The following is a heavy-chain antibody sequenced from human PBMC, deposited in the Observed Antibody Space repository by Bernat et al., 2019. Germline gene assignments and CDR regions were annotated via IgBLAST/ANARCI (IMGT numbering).Heavy chain of an antibody. CDR2: INHSGST. Sequence: QVQLQQWGAGLLKPSETLSLTCAVYGGSFSGYYWSWIRQPPGKGLEWIGEINHSGSTNYNPSLKSRVTISVDTSKNQFSLKLRSVTAADTAVYCCAGSFIAAAYYFDYWGQGTLVTVSS. D-gene: IGHD6-13*01. V-gene: IGHV4-34*01. CDR3: AGSFIAAAYYFDY. CDR1: GGSFSGYY. J-gene: IGHJ4*02.